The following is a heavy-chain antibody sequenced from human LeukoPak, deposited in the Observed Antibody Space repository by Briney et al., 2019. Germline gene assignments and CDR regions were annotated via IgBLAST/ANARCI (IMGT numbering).Heavy chain of an antibody. CDR3: VRVISGTPNWFDP. V-gene: IGHV3-23*01. CDR2: VSGSGGST. D-gene: IGHD1-20*01. J-gene: IGHJ5*02. CDR1: GFTLRYG. Sequence: GGSLRLSCAASGFTLRYGMSWVRQAPGRGLEWVSAVSGSGGSTDYADSVKGRFTISRDTSKDTMYLQLNSLRPEDTAVYYCVRVISGTPNWFDPWSQGTLVTVSS.